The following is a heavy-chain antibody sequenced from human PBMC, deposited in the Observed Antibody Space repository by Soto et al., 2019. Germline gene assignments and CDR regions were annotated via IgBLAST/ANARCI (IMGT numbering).Heavy chain of an antibody. Sequence: SETLSLTCAVSGYSISSGYHWGWIRQPPVKGLEWIGSIYHRGITYYNPSLKSRVTISVGTSKNQFSLKLSSVAAADTAVYYCARHPAPKYYDILTGYYPTAPCFAPWGQGTMLAVSS. CDR2: IYHRGIT. J-gene: IGHJ5*02. V-gene: IGHV4-38-2*01. CDR1: GYSISSGYH. CDR3: ARHPAPKYYDILTGYYPTAPCFAP. D-gene: IGHD3-9*01.